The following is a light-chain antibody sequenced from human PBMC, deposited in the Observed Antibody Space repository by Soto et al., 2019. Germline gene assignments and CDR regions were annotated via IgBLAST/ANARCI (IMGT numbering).Light chain of an antibody. Sequence: DIQMTQSPSTLSASVGVRVTITCLASQSISSWLAWYQQKPGKAPKLLIFDASSLESGTPSRFSGRRSGTQFTLTINGLQPDDFATYYCQQYDNYKPLTFGGGTKVDIK. CDR3: QQYDNYKPLT. CDR2: DAS. CDR1: QSISSW. J-gene: IGKJ4*01. V-gene: IGKV1-5*01.